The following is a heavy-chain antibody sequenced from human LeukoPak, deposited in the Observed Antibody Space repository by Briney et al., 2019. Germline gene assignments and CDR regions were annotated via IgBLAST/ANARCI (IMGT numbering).Heavy chain of an antibody. CDR3: ARDPVGAGWFDP. D-gene: IGHD1-26*01. J-gene: IGHJ5*02. CDR1: GGTFSSYA. V-gene: IGHV1-69*06. CDR2: IIPIFGTA. Sequence: ASVKVSCKASGGTFSSYAISWVRQAPGQGLEWMGGIIPIFGTANYAQKFQGRVTITADKSTSTAYMELSSLRSEDTAVYYCARDPVGAGWFDPWGQGTLVTVSS.